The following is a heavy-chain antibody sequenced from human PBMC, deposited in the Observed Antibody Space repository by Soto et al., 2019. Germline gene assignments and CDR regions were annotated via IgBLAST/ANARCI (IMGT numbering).Heavy chain of an antibody. CDR3: ATDPWDIGVLEVDY. Sequence: EVQLVESGGGLVKPGGSLRLSCTASGFSFSNTWMTWVRQAPGKGLEWVGRIKSRTDGETTDYAAPVMGRFTISRHDSENTLYLQMNSLSTEDTAVYYCATDPWDIGVLEVDYWGQGTLVTVSS. CDR2: IKSRTDGETT. D-gene: IGHD2-15*01. V-gene: IGHV3-15*01. J-gene: IGHJ4*02. CDR1: GFSFSNTW.